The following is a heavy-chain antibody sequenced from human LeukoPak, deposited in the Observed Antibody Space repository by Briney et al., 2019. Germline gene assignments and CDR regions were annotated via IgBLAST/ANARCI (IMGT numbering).Heavy chain of an antibody. Sequence: ASVKVSCRASGYTFTGCYMHWVRQAPGQGLEWMGWINPNSGGTNYAQKFQGRVTMTRDTSISTAYMELSRLRSDDTAVYYCARGQMFGELLGYWGQGTLVTVSS. CDR3: ARGQMFGELLGY. D-gene: IGHD3-10*02. V-gene: IGHV1-2*02. J-gene: IGHJ4*02. CDR1: GYTFTGCY. CDR2: INPNSGGT.